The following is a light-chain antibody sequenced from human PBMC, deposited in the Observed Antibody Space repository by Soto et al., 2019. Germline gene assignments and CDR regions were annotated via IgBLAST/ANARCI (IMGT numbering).Light chain of an antibody. CDR2: GAS. J-gene: IGKJ4*01. CDR3: QQDNSYPLT. CDR1: QGLNNN. Sequence: DIQMTQSPSSLSASVGDRVTITCRASQGLNNNLAWSQQNPGKAPKSLIYGASSLQSGATSKFSGSGSGTDFTLTISSLQPEDCATYYGQQDNSYPLTFGGGTKVEIK. V-gene: IGKV1-16*02.